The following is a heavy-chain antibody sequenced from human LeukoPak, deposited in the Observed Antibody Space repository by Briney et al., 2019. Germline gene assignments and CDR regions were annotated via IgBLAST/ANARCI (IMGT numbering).Heavy chain of an antibody. V-gene: IGHV3-7*01. Sequence: GGSLRLSCAASGFTFSTNWMSWVRQAPGKGLEWVANIKEDGSEKYYVDSVKGRFTISRDNAKNSLYLQMNSLRAEDTAVYYCARDEYNWNVEAFDIWGQGTVVTVSS. J-gene: IGHJ3*02. D-gene: IGHD1-20*01. CDR2: IKEDGSEK. CDR1: GFTFSTNW. CDR3: ARDEYNWNVEAFDI.